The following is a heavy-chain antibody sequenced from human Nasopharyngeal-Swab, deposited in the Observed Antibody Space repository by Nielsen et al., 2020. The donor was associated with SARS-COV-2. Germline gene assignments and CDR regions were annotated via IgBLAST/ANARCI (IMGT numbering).Heavy chain of an antibody. CDR3: ARDRGATTYGMDV. CDR2: TWYDESNK. J-gene: IGHJ6*02. V-gene: IGHV3-33*01. CDR1: GFTFSSYG. D-gene: IGHD5-12*01. Sequence: GASLQISCAASGFTFSSYGMHWVRQAPGKGLEWVVVTWYDESNKYYADSVKGRITISRDNSKNTLYLQMNNLRAEDTAVYYCARDRGATTYGMDVWGQGTTVTVSS.